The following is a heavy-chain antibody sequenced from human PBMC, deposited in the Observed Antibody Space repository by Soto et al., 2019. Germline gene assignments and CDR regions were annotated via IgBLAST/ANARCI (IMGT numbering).Heavy chain of an antibody. CDR2: ISHKGRS. V-gene: IGHV4-4*02. CDR1: GGSISSSNW. Sequence: QVQLQESGPGLVKPSGTLSLTCDVSGGSISSSNWWTWVRQPPGKALEWIGEISHKGRSNDSPSLKSRVTMSLDKSKNQFSLQLKSVTAADTAVYFCAGLKVLSRRYYSGLDVWGQGTTVTVSS. CDR3: AGLKVLSRRYYSGLDV. J-gene: IGHJ6*02. D-gene: IGHD2-8*01.